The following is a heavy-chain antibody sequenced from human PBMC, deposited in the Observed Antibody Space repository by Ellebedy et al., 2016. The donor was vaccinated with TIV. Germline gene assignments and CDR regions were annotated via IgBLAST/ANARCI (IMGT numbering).Heavy chain of an antibody. CDR1: GFSFRNYW. Sequence: GESLKISCEASGFSFRNYWMSWVRQAPGKGLEWVANINQDGSQKYYVDSVKGRFTISRDSAKNSLYLQMNSLRVDDAAMYYCATDGSYGDYLSPTHAFEIWGQGTMLIVSS. CDR2: INQDGSQK. D-gene: IGHD1-26*01. J-gene: IGHJ3*02. CDR3: ATDGSYGDYLSPTHAFEI. V-gene: IGHV3-7*01.